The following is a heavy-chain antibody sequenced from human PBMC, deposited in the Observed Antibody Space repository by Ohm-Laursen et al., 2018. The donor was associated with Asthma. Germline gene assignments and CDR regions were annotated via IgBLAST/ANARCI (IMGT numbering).Heavy chain of an antibody. CDR2: ISGSGGST. CDR1: GFTFSSYA. V-gene: IGHV3-23*01. CDR3: AKGSNYYDSSGYYYFDY. D-gene: IGHD3-22*01. J-gene: IGHJ4*02. Sequence: SLRLSCAASGFTFSSYAMSWVRQAPGKGLEWVSAISGSGGSTYYADSVKGRFTISRDNSKNTLYLQMISLRAEDTAVYYCAKGSNYYDSSGYYYFDYWGQGTLVTVSS.